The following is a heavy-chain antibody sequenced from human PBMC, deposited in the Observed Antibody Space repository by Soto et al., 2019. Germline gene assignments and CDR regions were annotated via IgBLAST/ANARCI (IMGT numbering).Heavy chain of an antibody. Sequence: PSETLSLTCAVYGGSFSGYYWSWIRQPPGKGLEWIGEINHSGSTNYNPSLKNRVTISVDTSKNQFSLKLSSVTAADTAVYYCARNPLWFGESSYYYYGMDVWGQGTTVTVSS. CDR2: INHSGST. V-gene: IGHV4-34*01. CDR3: ARNPLWFGESSYYYYGMDV. CDR1: GGSFSGYY. D-gene: IGHD3-10*01. J-gene: IGHJ6*02.